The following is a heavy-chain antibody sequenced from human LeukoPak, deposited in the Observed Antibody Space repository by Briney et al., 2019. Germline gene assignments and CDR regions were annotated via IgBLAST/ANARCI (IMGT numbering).Heavy chain of an antibody. D-gene: IGHD3-22*01. Sequence: SEPLSLTCTVSGGSISSYYWSWMRQPPAKGVEWIGYIYYSGSTNYNPSLKSRVTISVDTSKTQFSLKLSSVTAADTAVYYCARVYYDSSGYSTTIIDYWGQGTLVTVSS. J-gene: IGHJ4*02. CDR2: IYYSGST. CDR3: ARVYYDSSGYSTTIIDY. V-gene: IGHV4-59*01. CDR1: GGSISSYY.